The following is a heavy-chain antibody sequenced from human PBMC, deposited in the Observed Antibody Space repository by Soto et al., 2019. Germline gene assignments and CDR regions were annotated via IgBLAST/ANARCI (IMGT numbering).Heavy chain of an antibody. V-gene: IGHV4-30-4*01. D-gene: IGHD3-9*01. CDR3: ARGSFREYEDATGYYNSFDP. CDR1: GASISSDQYL. CDR2: ISSSGGT. J-gene: IGHJ5*02. Sequence: QVQLQESGPGLVKPSQTLSLTCSVSGASISSDQYLWTWIRQTPGKGLEWIGYISSSGGTYYNPPVKGRANLSLDKSKNQFSLLLSSVTDADTAIYFCARGSFREYEDATGYYNSFDPWGQGALVTVSS.